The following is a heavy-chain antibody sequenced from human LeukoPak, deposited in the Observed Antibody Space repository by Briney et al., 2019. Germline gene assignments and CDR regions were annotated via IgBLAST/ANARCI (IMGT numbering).Heavy chain of an antibody. D-gene: IGHD5-24*01. J-gene: IGHJ4*02. CDR2: ISGSGGST. V-gene: IGHV3-23*01. CDR1: GFTFSNYA. CDR3: AKHKSGWLQQLEY. Sequence: PGGTLRLSCAASGFTFSNYAMSWVRQAPGKGLEWVSGISGSGGSTYYADSVKGRFTISRDSSRNTLYLQMNSLRAEDTAVYYCAKHKSGWLQQLEYRGQGTLVTVSS.